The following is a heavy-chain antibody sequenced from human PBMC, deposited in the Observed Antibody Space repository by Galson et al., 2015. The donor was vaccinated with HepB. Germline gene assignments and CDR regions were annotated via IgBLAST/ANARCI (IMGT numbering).Heavy chain of an antibody. D-gene: IGHD2-15*01. CDR3: ARGLYCSGGSCTRARNWFDP. CDR1: GYTFTSYA. CDR2: INTNTGNP. V-gene: IGHV7-4-1*02. Sequence: SVKVSCKASGYTFTSYAMNWVRQAPGQGLEWMGWINTNTGNPTYAQGFTGRFVFSLDTSVSTAYLQISSLKAEGTAVYYCARGLYCSGGSCTRARNWFDPWGQGTLVTVSS. J-gene: IGHJ5*02.